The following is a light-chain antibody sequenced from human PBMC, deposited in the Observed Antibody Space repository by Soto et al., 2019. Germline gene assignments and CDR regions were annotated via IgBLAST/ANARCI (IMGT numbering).Light chain of an antibody. V-gene: IGKV3-20*01. J-gene: IGKJ1*01. CDR1: QSVSSSY. Sequence: EIVLTQSPGTLSLSPGERATLSCRASQSVSSSYLAWYQRKPGQAHRLLIYGASSRATGIPDRFSGGGSGTDFTLTISRLEPEDFAVYYCQQYHNSPPTFGQGTKVDIK. CDR3: QQYHNSPPT. CDR2: GAS.